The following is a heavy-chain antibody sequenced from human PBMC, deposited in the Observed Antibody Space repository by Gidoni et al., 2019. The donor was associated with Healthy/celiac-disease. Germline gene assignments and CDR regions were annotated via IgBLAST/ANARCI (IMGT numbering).Heavy chain of an antibody. V-gene: IGHV3-48*03. D-gene: IGHD5-18*01. CDR1: GFTFSSYE. CDR2: IRSSGSTI. J-gene: IGHJ4*02. CDR3: ARDPDTAMASYYFDY. Sequence: EVQLVASGGGLVQPGGSLRLSCAAYGFTFSSYEMNWVRQAPGKGLAGVSYIRSSGSTIYYADSVKGRFTISRDNDKNSLYLQMNSLRAEDTAVYYCARDPDTAMASYYFDYWGQGTLVTVSS.